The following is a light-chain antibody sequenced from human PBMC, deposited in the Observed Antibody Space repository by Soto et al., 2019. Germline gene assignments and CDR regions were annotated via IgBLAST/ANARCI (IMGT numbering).Light chain of an antibody. CDR2: GAS. CDR3: QQYNNWHPWT. CDR1: QSVSSN. V-gene: IGKV3-15*01. J-gene: IGKJ1*01. Sequence: EIVLTQSPGTLSLSPGQRSTLSCRASQSVSSNLASYQQKPVQAPRLLIYGASTRATGIPARFSGSGSGTEFTLTISSLQPQDFAAYYCQQYNNWHPWTFGQGTKVDIK.